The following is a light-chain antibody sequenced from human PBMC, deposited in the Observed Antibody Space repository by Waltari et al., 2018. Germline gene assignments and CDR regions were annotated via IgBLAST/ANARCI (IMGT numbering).Light chain of an antibody. V-gene: IGKV3-20*01. J-gene: IGKJ1*01. CDR1: QSVSNNY. Sequence: EIVLTQSPGTLSLSPGERATLSCRASQSVSNNYLAWYQQKPGQAPGLLIDGASSRATGIPDRFSGSGSGTDFTLTISRLEPEDFAVYYCQQYGNSPWTFGQGTKVEIK. CDR2: GAS. CDR3: QQYGNSPWT.